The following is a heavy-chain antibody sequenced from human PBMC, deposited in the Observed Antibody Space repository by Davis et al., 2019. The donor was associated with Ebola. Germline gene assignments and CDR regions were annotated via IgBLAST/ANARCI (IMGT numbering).Heavy chain of an antibody. J-gene: IGHJ6*03. CDR1: GFTFSSYD. Sequence: GESLKISCAASGFTFSSYDMSWVRQAPGKGLEWVSAISGSGGSTYYADSVKGRFTISRDNSKNTLYLQMNSLRAEDTAVYYCAKTPGSGYYNHYYYMDVWGKGTTVTVSS. CDR3: AKTPGSGYYNHYYYMDV. V-gene: IGHV3-23*01. CDR2: ISGSGGST. D-gene: IGHD3-3*01.